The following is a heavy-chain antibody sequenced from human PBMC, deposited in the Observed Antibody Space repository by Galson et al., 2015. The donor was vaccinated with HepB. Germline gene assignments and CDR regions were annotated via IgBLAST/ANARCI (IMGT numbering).Heavy chain of an antibody. CDR3: ARDPPYYDFWSGTYYYYYYMDV. D-gene: IGHD3-3*01. J-gene: IGHJ6*03. V-gene: IGHV1-3*01. CDR2: INAGNGNT. CDR1: GYTFTSYA. Sequence: SVKVSCKASGYTFTSYAMHWVRQAPGQRLEWMGWINAGNGNTKYSQKFQGRVTITRDTSASTAYMELSSLRSEDTAVYYCARDPPYYDFWSGTYYYYYYMDVWGKGTTVTVSS.